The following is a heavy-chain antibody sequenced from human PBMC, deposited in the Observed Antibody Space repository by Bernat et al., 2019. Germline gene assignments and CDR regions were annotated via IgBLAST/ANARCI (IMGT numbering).Heavy chain of an antibody. CDR2: INSDGSST. D-gene: IGHD6-6*01. CDR3: ARLAARGWYFDL. CDR1: GFTFSSYW. J-gene: IGHJ2*01. Sequence: EVQLVESGGGLVQPGGSLRLSCAASGFTFSSYWMHWVRQAPGKGLVWVSRINSDGSSTSYADSVKGRFTISRDNAKNTLYLQMNSLRAEDMAVYYCARLAARGWYFDLWGRGTLVTVSS. V-gene: IGHV3-74*01.